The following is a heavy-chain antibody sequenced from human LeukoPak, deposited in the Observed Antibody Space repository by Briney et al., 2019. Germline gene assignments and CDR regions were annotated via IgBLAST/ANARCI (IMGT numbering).Heavy chain of an antibody. CDR1: GFTFSSYS. D-gene: IGHD2-15*01. CDR2: ISSSSSYI. CDR3: ARALDIVVVNDY. Sequence: GGSLRLSCAASGFTFSSYSMNWVRQAPGKGLEWVSSISSSSSYIYYADSVKGRFTISRDNAKNSLYLQMNSLRAEDTAVYYCARALDIVVVNDYWGQGTLVTVSS. V-gene: IGHV3-21*01. J-gene: IGHJ4*02.